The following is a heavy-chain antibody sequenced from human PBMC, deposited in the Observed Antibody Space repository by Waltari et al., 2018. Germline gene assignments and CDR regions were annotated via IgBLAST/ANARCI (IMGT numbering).Heavy chain of an antibody. D-gene: IGHD5-12*01. CDR1: GYTFTSYA. J-gene: IGHJ6*02. V-gene: IGHV7-4-1*02. CDR3: ASPPSGWLRTHDEGRNYGMDV. Sequence: QVQLVQSGSELKKPGASVKVSCKASGYTFTSYAMNWVRQAPGQGLEWMGWITTHTGHPTYAQGCTGRFVFSLDTSVSTAYLQISSLKAEDTAVYYCASPPSGWLRTHDEGRNYGMDVWGQGTTVTVSS. CDR2: ITTHTGHP.